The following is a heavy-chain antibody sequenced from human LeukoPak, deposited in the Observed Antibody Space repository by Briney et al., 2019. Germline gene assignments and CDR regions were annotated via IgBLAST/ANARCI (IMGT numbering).Heavy chain of an antibody. J-gene: IGHJ4*02. CDR1: VFTFSSYA. CDR3: AKGRISGDAGLDY. D-gene: IGHD6-13*01. V-gene: IGHV3-23*01. CDR2: FSGRGGDT. Sequence: AGGSLRLFCAASVFTFSSYAMSWVRQAPGKGLEWVSSFSGRGGDTYYGDSVKGRFHISRDNSKNTLYLQVNRLRAEDTAVFYCAKGRISGDAGLDYWGQGTLVTVSS.